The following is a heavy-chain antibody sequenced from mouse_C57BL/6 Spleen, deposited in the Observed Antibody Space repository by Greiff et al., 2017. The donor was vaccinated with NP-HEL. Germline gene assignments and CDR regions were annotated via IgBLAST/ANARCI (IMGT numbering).Heavy chain of an antibody. CDR2: IHPNSGST. Sequence: QVQLQQPGAELVKPGASVKLSCKASGYTFTSYWMHWVKQRPGQGLEWIGMIHPNSGSTNYNEKFKSKATLTVDKSSSTAYMQLSSLTSEDSAVYYCAHITTVVATGHWGQGTTLTVSS. CDR3: AHITTVVATGH. D-gene: IGHD1-1*01. CDR1: GYTFTSYW. J-gene: IGHJ2*01. V-gene: IGHV1-64*01.